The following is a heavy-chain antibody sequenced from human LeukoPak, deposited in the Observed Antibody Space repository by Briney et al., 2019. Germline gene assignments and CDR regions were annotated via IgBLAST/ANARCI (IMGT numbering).Heavy chain of an antibody. CDR2: ISYDGSNK. Sequence: GGSLRLSCAASGFTFSSYAMHWVRQAPGKGLEWVAVISYDGSNKYYADSVKGRFTISRDNSKNTLYLQMNSLRAEDTAVYYCAKLEEYDILTGYHFDYWGQGTLVTVSS. CDR3: AKLEEYDILTGYHFDY. D-gene: IGHD3-9*01. J-gene: IGHJ4*02. V-gene: IGHV3-30*04. CDR1: GFTFSSYA.